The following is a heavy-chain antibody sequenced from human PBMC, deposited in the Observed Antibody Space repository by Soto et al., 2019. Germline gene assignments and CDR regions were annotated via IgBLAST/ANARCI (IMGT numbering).Heavy chain of an antibody. D-gene: IGHD3-22*01. Sequence: EVQLVESGGGLVQPGRSLRLSCAASGFTFDDYAMHWVRQVPGKGLEWVSGISWNSGNIGYADSVKGRFTISRDNAENSLYLQINSLRVEDTALYYCVRDMDVSGYARFDYWGQGTLVTVSS. J-gene: IGHJ4*02. CDR3: VRDMDVSGYARFDY. CDR1: GFTFDDYA. CDR2: ISWNSGNI. V-gene: IGHV3-9*01.